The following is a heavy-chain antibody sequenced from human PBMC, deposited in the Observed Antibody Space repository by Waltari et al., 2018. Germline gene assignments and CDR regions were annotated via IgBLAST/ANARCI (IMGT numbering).Heavy chain of an antibody. D-gene: IGHD3-10*01. CDR3: ASRIMVGFDY. V-gene: IGHV3-66*01. Sequence: VQLVESGGGLVQPGGSLRLSCAASKITVRNNYMSWVRQAPGKGLQWVATIYSGGSTNYADSLKGRFAISRDNSKNTLYLQMNSLRAEDTAVYYCASRIMVGFDYWGQGTLVTVSS. CDR1: KITVRNNY. J-gene: IGHJ4*02. CDR2: IYSGGST.